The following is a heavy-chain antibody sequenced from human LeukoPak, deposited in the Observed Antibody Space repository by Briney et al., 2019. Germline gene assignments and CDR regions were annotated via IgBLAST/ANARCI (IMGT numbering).Heavy chain of an antibody. CDR2: ISGSGGAT. CDR3: ARDLVYYGSGGS. Sequence: SGGSLRLSCAASGFTFSSCAMSWVRQAPGKGLEWVSAISGSGGATFYADSVKGRFTISRDNSKNTLYLQMNSLRAEDTAVYYCARDLVYYGSGGSWGQGTLVTVSS. CDR1: GFTFSSCA. V-gene: IGHV3-23*01. J-gene: IGHJ5*02. D-gene: IGHD3-10*01.